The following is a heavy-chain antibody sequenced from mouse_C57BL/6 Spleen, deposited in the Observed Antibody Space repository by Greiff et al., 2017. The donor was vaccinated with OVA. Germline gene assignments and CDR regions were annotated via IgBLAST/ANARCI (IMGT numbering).Heavy chain of an antibody. CDR1: GYTFTDYY. V-gene: IGHV1-26*01. CDR2: INPNTGGT. CDR3: ARILRYAMDY. J-gene: IGHJ4*01. D-gene: IGHD1-1*01. Sequence: EVQLQQSGPELVKPGASVKISCKASGYTFTDYYMNWVKQSHGKSLEWIGDINPNTGGTSYNQKFKGKATLTVDKSSSTAYMELRSLTSDDSAVYYCARILRYAMDYWGQGTSVTVSS.